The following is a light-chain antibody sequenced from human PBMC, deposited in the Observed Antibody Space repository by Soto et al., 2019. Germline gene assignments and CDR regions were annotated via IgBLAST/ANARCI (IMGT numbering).Light chain of an antibody. Sequence: DIQLTQSPSFLSASVGDRVTITYRASQGISSYLAWYQQKPGKAPELLIFAASTLQNGVPSRFSGSGSGTEFTLTISSLQPEDFATYYCLHLNSYSPDTFGPGTKVDIK. V-gene: IGKV1-9*01. CDR1: QGISSY. CDR3: LHLNSYSPDT. J-gene: IGKJ3*01. CDR2: AAS.